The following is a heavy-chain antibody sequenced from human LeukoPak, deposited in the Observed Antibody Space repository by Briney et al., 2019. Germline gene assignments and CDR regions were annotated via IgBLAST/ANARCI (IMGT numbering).Heavy chain of an antibody. CDR2: INRDESEK. CDR3: ARDIRYSVGSYGFDY. CDR1: GFTFSSYW. V-gene: IGHV3-7*01. Sequence: GGSLRLSCAASGFTFSSYWMTWVRQAPGKGLEWVANINRDESEKNYVDSVKGRFIISRDNAQKSLYLQMNSLRVEDTAVYYCARDIRYSVGSYGFDYWGQGTLVTVPS. J-gene: IGHJ4*02. D-gene: IGHD1-26*01.